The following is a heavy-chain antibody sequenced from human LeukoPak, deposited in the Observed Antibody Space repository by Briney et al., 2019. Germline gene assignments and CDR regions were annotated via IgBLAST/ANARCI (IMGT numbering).Heavy chain of an antibody. CDR3: ARGGSLGYCSSTSCSIAAAGNYYYGMDV. D-gene: IGHD2-2*01. CDR1: GFTFSSYA. CDR2: ISYDGSNK. V-gene: IGHV3-30-3*01. Sequence: GGSLRLSCAASGFTFSSYAMSWVRQAPGKGLEWVAVISYDGSNKYYADSVKGRFTISRDNSKNTLYLQMNSLRAEDTAVYYCARGGSLGYCSSTSCSIAAAGNYYYGMDVWGQGTTVTVSS. J-gene: IGHJ6*02.